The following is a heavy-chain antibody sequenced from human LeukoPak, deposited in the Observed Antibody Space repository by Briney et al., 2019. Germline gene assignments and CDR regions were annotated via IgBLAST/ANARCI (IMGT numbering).Heavy chain of an antibody. CDR2: ISSSSSYI. CDR1: GFTFSSYS. V-gene: IGHV3-21*01. D-gene: IGHD3-10*01. Sequence: GGSLRLSCAASGFTFSSYSMNWVRQAPGKGLEWVSSISSSSSYIYYAGSVKGRFTISRDNAKNSLYLQMNSLRAEDTAVYYCARSSMWFGEKYYMDVWGKGTTVTVSS. J-gene: IGHJ6*03. CDR3: ARSSMWFGEKYYMDV.